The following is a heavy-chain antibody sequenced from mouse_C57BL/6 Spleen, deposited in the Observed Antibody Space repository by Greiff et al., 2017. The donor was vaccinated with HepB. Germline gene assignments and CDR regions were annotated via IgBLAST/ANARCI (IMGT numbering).Heavy chain of an antibody. Sequence: EVQWVESEGGLVQPGSSMKLSCTASGFTFSDYYMAWVRQVPEKGLEWVANINYDGSSTYYLDSLKSRFIISRDNAKNILYLQMSSLKSEDTATYYCARDRLPGTGWYFDVWGTGTTVTVSS. V-gene: IGHV5-16*01. D-gene: IGHD4-1*01. CDR1: GFTFSDYY. CDR3: ARDRLPGTGWYFDV. CDR2: INYDGSST. J-gene: IGHJ1*03.